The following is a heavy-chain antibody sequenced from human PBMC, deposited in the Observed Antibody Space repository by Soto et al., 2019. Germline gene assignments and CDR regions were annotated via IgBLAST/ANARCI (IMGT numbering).Heavy chain of an antibody. J-gene: IGHJ4*02. CDR2: TRPGGDGT. V-gene: IGHV3-23*01. CDR1: GFTFANHA. Sequence: DVQLLESGGGLVQPGGSLRLSCAASGFTFANHAMYWVRQAPGKGLQWVSSTRPGGDGTDYADSVKGRFTISRDNYKSTLYLQLNSLGVEDTAIYYCAIARGSTCGVFDYWGRGTLVTVSS. D-gene: IGHD5-18*01. CDR3: AIARGSTCGVFDY.